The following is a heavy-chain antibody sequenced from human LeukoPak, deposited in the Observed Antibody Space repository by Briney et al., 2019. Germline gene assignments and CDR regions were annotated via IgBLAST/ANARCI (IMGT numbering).Heavy chain of an antibody. V-gene: IGHV3-23*01. D-gene: IGHD3-22*01. CDR2: ISGSGGST. Sequence: PGGSLRLSCAASGFTFSSYAMSWVRQAPGKGLEWVSAISGSGGSTYYTDSVKGRFTISRDNSKNTLYLQMNSLRAEDTAVYYCASRSSGYYQSADYWGQGTLVTVSS. CDR1: GFTFSSYA. J-gene: IGHJ4*02. CDR3: ASRSSGYYQSADY.